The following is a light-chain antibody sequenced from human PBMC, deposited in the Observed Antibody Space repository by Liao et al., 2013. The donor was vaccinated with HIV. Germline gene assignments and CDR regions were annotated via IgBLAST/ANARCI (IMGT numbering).Light chain of an antibody. Sequence: SYVLTQPPSVSVAPGKTARITCGGNNIGSKSVHWYQRKPGQAPVLVISYDSDRPSGIPERFSGSNSGNTATLTISGVEAGDEADYYCQVWDSGSDHRLFGGGTKLTVL. CDR1: NIGSKS. CDR2: YDS. CDR3: QVWDSGSDHRL. J-gene: IGLJ3*02. V-gene: IGLV3-21*01.